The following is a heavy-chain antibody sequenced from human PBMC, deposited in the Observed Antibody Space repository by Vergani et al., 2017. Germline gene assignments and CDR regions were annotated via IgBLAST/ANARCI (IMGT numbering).Heavy chain of an antibody. Sequence: EVQLLESGGGLVQPGGSLRLSCAASGFTFSSYAMSWVRQAPGKGLEWVSAISGSGGSTYYADSVKGRFTISRDNSKNTLYLQMNSLRAEDTAVYYCAKRYSSSTSCYWYFDLWGRGTLVTVSS. CDR2: ISGSGGST. CDR3: AKRYSSSTSCYWYFDL. D-gene: IGHD2-2*01. CDR1: GFTFSSYA. J-gene: IGHJ2*01. V-gene: IGHV3-23*01.